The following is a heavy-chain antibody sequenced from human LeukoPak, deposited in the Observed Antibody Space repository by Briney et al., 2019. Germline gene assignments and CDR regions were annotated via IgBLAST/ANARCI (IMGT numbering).Heavy chain of an antibody. J-gene: IGHJ4*02. CDR2: IYDSGST. CDR1: GGSIRSSYYY. V-gene: IGHV4-39*07. D-gene: IGHD6-19*01. Sequence: SETLSLTCTVSGGSIRSSYYYWGWIRQPPGKGLEWIGSIYDSGSTYYNPSLKSRVTISVDTSKNQFSLKLSSVTAADTAVYYCAGVGSGWYEAQYWGQGTLVTVSS. CDR3: AGVGSGWYEAQY.